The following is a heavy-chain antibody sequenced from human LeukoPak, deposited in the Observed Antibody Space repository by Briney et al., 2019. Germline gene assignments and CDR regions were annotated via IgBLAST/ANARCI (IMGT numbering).Heavy chain of an antibody. CDR3: ARGGSGYDSFYYYGIDV. CDR1: GGSIRGYY. V-gene: IGHV4-59*01. J-gene: IGHJ6*02. CDR2: IYDSGST. D-gene: IGHD5-12*01. Sequence: SETLSLTCTDSGGSIRGYYWSWIRQPPGKGLDWIGYIYDSGSTNYNPSLKSRVTISVDTSKNQFSLKLSSVTAADTAVYFCARGGSGYDSFYYYGIDVWGQGTTVTVSS.